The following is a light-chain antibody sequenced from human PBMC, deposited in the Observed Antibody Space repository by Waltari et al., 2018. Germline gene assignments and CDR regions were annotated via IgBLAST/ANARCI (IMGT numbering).Light chain of an antibody. J-gene: IGKJ1*01. Sequence: DIQMTQSPSSLSASVGARVTITCRASQTINRYLNWYQQKPGKAPKLLIFAASSLQSGVPSRFTGSGSGTDFTLIISSLQPEDFATYYCQQSASSPQTFGQGTKVEIK. V-gene: IGKV1-39*01. CDR1: QTINRY. CDR2: AAS. CDR3: QQSASSPQT.